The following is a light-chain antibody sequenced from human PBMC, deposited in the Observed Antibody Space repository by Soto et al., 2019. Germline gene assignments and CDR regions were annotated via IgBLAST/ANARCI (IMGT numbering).Light chain of an antibody. CDR3: SSFAGSPVV. V-gene: IGLV2-8*01. CDR2: EVS. Sequence: QSALTQPASVSGSPGQSVTITCSGTSSDVGEENYVSWYQQHPGKVPKLILYEVSKRPSGVPDRFSGSRSGNTASLTVSGLQAEDEADYYCSSFAGSPVVFGGGTQLTVL. CDR1: SSDVGEENY. J-gene: IGLJ2*01.